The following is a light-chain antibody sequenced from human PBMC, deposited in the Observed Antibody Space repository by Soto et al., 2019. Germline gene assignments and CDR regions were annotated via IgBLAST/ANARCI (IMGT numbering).Light chain of an antibody. J-gene: IGLJ1*01. CDR1: FSDIAVFNY. CDR2: QVT. CDR3: NSYSSTNFYV. V-gene: IGLV2-14*01. Sequence: QSALAQPAYVSGSPGQSITISCTGSFSDIAVFNYVSWYQQYPGRAPKLLIYQVTSRASGVSHRFSGSKSGNTASLTISGLQPEDEAEYYCNSYSSTNFYVFGTGTKVTVL.